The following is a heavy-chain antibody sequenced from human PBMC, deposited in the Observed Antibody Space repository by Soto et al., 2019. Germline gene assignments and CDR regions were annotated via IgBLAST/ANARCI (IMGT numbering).Heavy chain of an antibody. V-gene: IGHV3-33*01. CDR2: IWYDGSNK. J-gene: IGHJ6*02. CDR1: GFTFSSYG. D-gene: IGHD5-18*01. CDR3: AREIVDTAMVSRYYGMDV. Sequence: GGSLRLSCAASGFTFSSYGMHWVRQAPGKGLEWVAVIWYDGSNKYYADSVKGRFTISRDNSKNTLYLQMNSLRAEDTAVYYCAREIVDTAMVSRYYGMDVWGQGTMVTVSS.